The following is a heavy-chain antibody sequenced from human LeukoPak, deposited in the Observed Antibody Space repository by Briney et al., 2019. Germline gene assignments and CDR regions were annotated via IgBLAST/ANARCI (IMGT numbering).Heavy chain of an antibody. J-gene: IGHJ3*02. CDR1: GFTFSSYA. Sequence: GGSLRLSCAASGFTFSSYAMSWVRQAPGKGLEWVSAISGSGGSTYYADSVKGRFTISRDNSKNTLYLQMNSLRAEDTAVYYCATTPFDYVWGSYRYTGGFAFDIWGQGTMVTVSS. D-gene: IGHD3-16*02. CDR3: ATTPFDYVWGSYRYTGGFAFDI. V-gene: IGHV3-23*01. CDR2: ISGSGGST.